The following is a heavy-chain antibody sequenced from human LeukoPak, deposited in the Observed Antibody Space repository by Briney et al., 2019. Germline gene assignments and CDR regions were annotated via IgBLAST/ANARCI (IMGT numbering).Heavy chain of an antibody. V-gene: IGHV3-11*05. Sequence: GGSLRLSCAASGFTFSDYYMSWIRQAPGKGLEWVSYISSSSSYTNYADSVKGRFTISRDNAKNSLYLQMNSLRAEDTAVYYCARGGVDSSGYRFDYWGQEPWSPSPQ. CDR1: GFTFSDYY. D-gene: IGHD3-22*01. CDR3: ARGGVDSSGYRFDY. J-gene: IGHJ4*01. CDR2: ISSSSSYT.